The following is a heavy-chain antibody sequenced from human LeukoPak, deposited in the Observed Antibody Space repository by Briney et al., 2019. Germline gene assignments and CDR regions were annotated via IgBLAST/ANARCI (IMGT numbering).Heavy chain of an antibody. Sequence: GGSLRLSCAASGFPFSTYGLHWVRQAPGKGLEWVAVISYDGSTKYCADSVKGRFTISRDDSKNTLYLQMNSLRAEDTAVYYWAKDPCDSSGYATYYFDYWGQGTLVTVSS. V-gene: IGHV3-30*04. D-gene: IGHD3-22*01. CDR2: ISYDGSTK. CDR3: AKDPCDSSGYATYYFDY. CDR1: GFPFSTYG. J-gene: IGHJ4*02.